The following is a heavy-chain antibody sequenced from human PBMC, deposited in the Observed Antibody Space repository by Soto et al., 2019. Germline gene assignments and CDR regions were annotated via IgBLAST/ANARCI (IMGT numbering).Heavy chain of an antibody. J-gene: IGHJ5*02. V-gene: IGHV1-18*01. CDR2: ISAYNGNT. Sequence: QVQLVQSGAEVKKPGASVKVSCKASGYTFTSYGISWVRQAPGQGLEWMGWISAYNGNTNYAQKLQGRVTMTTDTSTSTAYMELRSLSSDDTAVYYCARALPPMVRGATNWFDPWGQGTLVTVSS. CDR1: GYTFTSYG. CDR3: ARALPPMVRGATNWFDP. D-gene: IGHD3-10*01.